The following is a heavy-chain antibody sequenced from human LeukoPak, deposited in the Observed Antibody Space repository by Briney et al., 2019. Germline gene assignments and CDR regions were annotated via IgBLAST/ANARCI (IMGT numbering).Heavy chain of an antibody. CDR2: INPSGGST. D-gene: IGHD3-10*01. CDR3: ARDGSWFGELKYYYYYMDV. V-gene: IGHV1-46*01. J-gene: IGHJ6*03. CDR1: GYTFTSYY. Sequence: ASLKVSCKASGYTFTSYYMHGVRQAPGQGLEWIGIINPSGGSTSYAQKFQGRVTMTRDMSTSTVYMELSSLRSEDTAVYYCARDGSWFGELKYYYYYMDVWGKGTTVTVSS.